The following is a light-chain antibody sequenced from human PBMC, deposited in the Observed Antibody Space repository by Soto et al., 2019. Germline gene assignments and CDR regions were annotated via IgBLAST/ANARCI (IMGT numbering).Light chain of an antibody. CDR1: SSDVGGYNY. Sequence: QSVLTQPASVSGSPGQSITISCTGTSSDVGGYNYVSWYQQNPGKAPKLMIYEVSNRPSGVSNRFSGSKSGNTASLTISGLQAEDEADYYCSSYTSSSTLSFGGGTKLTVL. CDR3: SSYTSSSTLS. V-gene: IGLV2-14*01. CDR2: EVS. J-gene: IGLJ2*01.